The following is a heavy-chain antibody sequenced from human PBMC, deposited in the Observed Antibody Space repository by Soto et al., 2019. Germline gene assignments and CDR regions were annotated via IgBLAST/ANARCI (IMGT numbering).Heavy chain of an antibody. D-gene: IGHD5-18*01. J-gene: IGHJ4*02. CDR2: IKQDGSEK. V-gene: IGHV3-7*01. CDR1: GFTFSSYL. Sequence: PGGSLRLSCAASGFTFSSYLMNWVRQSPGKGLEWVANIKQDGSEKYYVDSVKGRFTISRDNAKNSLYLQMNSLRAEDTAVYYCARGGIQLWSPLYYFDYWGQGTLVTVSS. CDR3: ARGGIQLWSPLYYFDY.